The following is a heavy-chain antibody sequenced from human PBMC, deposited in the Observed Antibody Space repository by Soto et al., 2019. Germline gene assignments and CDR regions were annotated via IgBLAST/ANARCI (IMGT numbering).Heavy chain of an antibody. Sequence: EVQLVESGGGLVQPGGSLRLSCAASGFTFSDHYMDWVRQAPRKGLEWVGRTRDRANSHTTEYAASVKGRFIISRDDSKKSLYLQMDSLKTEDTAVYYCARGASPSSGWQKNDYGMDVWGQGTTVTVSS. CDR1: GFTFSDHY. D-gene: IGHD6-19*01. CDR3: ARGASPSSGWQKNDYGMDV. V-gene: IGHV3-72*01. CDR2: TRDRANSHTT. J-gene: IGHJ6*02.